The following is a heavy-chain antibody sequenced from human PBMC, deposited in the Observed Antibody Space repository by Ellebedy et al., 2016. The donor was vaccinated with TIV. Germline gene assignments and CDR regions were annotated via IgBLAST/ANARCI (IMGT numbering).Heavy chain of an antibody. V-gene: IGHV3-23*01. CDR3: ARDLMAYCGGDCRVNDY. Sequence: GGSLRLXXAASGFTFSSYAMSWVRQAPGKGLEWVSAISGSGGSTYYADSVKGRFTISRDNSKNTLYLQMNSLRAEDTAVYYCARDLMAYCGGDCRVNDYWGQGTLVTVSS. CDR2: ISGSGGST. D-gene: IGHD2-21*02. CDR1: GFTFSSYA. J-gene: IGHJ4*02.